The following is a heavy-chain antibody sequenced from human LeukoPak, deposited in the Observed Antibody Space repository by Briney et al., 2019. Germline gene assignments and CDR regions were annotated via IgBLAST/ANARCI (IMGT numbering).Heavy chain of an antibody. V-gene: IGHV1-69*04. J-gene: IGHJ5*02. Sequence: ASVKVSCKASGGTFSSYAISWVRQAPVQGLEWMGRIIPILGIANYAQKFQGRVTITADKSTSTAYMELSSLRSEDTAVYYCAGTYCSGGSCYLNWFDPWGQGTLVTVSS. CDR3: AGTYCSGGSCYLNWFDP. CDR2: IIPILGIA. D-gene: IGHD2-15*01. CDR1: GGTFSSYA.